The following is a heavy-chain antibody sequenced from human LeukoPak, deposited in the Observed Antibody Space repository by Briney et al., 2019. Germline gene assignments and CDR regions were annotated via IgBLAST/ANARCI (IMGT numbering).Heavy chain of an antibody. V-gene: IGHV3-21*01. J-gene: IGHJ6*02. CDR2: IRYSSSYI. Sequence: PGGSLRLSCAASGFSFSRYTMSWVRQAPGRGLEWVSSIRYSSSYIYDADSMKGRFTISRDNAKNSLYLQMNSLRVEDTAVYYCARIVVAGQGATYYGMDVWGQGTTVTVSS. CDR3: ARIVVAGQGATYYGMDV. CDR1: GFSFSRYT. D-gene: IGHD2-15*01.